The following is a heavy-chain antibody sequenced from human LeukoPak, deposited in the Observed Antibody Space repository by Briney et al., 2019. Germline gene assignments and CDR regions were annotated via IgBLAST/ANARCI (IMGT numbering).Heavy chain of an antibody. J-gene: IGHJ4*02. V-gene: IGHV1-8*02. Sequence: ASVNVSCTASGYTFTSYGISWVRQAPGQGLEWMGWMNPNSGNTGYAQKFQGRVTMTRNTSISTAYMELSSLRSEDTAVYYCGRGRYLWGGGTRGDYWGQGTLVTVSS. CDR3: GRGRYLWGGGTRGDY. CDR2: MNPNSGNT. D-gene: IGHD3-10*01. CDR1: GYTFTSYG.